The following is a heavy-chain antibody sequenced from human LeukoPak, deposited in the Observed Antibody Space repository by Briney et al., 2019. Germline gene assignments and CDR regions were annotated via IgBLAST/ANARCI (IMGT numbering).Heavy chain of an antibody. CDR1: GFTFSSYA. CDR3: AKGLRFLEWLATFDY. D-gene: IGHD3-3*01. J-gene: IGHJ4*02. Sequence: SGGSLRLSCAASGFTFSSYAMSWVRQAPGKGLEWVSAISGSGGSTYYADSVKGRFTISRDNSKNTLYLQMNSLRAEDTAVYYCAKGLRFLEWLATFDYWGQGTLVTVSS. V-gene: IGHV3-23*01. CDR2: ISGSGGST.